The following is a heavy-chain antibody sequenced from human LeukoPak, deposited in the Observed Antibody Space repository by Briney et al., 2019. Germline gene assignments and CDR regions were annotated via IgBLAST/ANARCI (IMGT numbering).Heavy chain of an antibody. CDR2: ISAYNGNT. Sequence: HWASVKVSCKASGYTFTSYGISWVRQAPGQGLEWMGWISAYNGNTNYAQKLQGRVTMTTDTSTSTAYMELRSLRSDDTAVYYCARAPGYSGYDRGVGQSFFFDYWGQGTLVTVSS. J-gene: IGHJ4*02. CDR1: GYTFTSYG. CDR3: ARAPGYSGYDRGVGQSFFFDY. V-gene: IGHV1-18*01. D-gene: IGHD5-12*01.